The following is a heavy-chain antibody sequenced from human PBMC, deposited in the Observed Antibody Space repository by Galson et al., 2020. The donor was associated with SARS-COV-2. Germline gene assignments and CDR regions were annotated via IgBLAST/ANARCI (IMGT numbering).Heavy chain of an antibody. Sequence: GGSLRLSCAASGFPFDNYAMTWVRQAPGKGLEWVSIITSTGSSTDFADSMRGRFTMSRDNSKNTVFLEMSNLRAEDTAVYYCAKGGPTILDAFDMWGQGTTVIVSP. J-gene: IGHJ3*02. CDR3: AKGGPTILDAFDM. D-gene: IGHD2-2*01. CDR2: ITSTGSST. CDR1: GFPFDNYA. V-gene: IGHV3-23*01.